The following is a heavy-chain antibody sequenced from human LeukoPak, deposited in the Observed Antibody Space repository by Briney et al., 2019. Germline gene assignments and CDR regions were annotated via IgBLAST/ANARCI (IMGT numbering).Heavy chain of an antibody. CDR2: IRYDGSNK. J-gene: IGHJ6*03. CDR3: ARESDYAPPYYYMDV. D-gene: IGHD4-17*01. V-gene: IGHV3-30*02. Sequence: GGSLRLSCAASGFTFSSYGMHWVRQAPGKGLEWVAFIRYDGSNKYYADSVKGRFTISRDNSKNTLYLQMNSLRAEDTAVYYCARESDYAPPYYYMDVWGKGTTVTVSS. CDR1: GFTFSSYG.